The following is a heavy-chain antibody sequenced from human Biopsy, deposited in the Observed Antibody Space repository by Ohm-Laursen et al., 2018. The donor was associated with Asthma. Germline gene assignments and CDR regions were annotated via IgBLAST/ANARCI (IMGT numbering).Heavy chain of an antibody. CDR1: GFTFSSFG. J-gene: IGHJ3*02. CDR3: ARGNHHLDYGGNSGAFDI. Sequence: SLRLSCTASGFTFSSFGMHWVRQAPGKGLEWVAVISYDGSNKYYADSVKGRFTISRDNSKNTLYLQMNSLRAEDTAVYYCARGNHHLDYGGNSGAFDIWGQGTMVTVSS. CDR2: ISYDGSNK. V-gene: IGHV3-30*03. D-gene: IGHD4-23*01.